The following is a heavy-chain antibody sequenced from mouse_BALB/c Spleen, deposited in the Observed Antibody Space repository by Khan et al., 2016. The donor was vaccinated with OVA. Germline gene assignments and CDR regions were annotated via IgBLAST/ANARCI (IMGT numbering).Heavy chain of an antibody. V-gene: IGHV2-6-7*01. CDR3: ARAYWYNCREAMDY. J-gene: IGHJ4*01. Sequence: QVQLKESGPGLVAPSQSLSITCTVSGFSLTGYGVNWVRQPPGKGLEWLGMIWGDGSTDYNSALKSRLCISKDNSKSQVYLKMNSLQTDDTARYYCARAYWYNCREAMDYWGQGTSVTVSS. CDR1: GFSLTGYG. D-gene: IGHD1-3*01. CDR2: IWGDGST.